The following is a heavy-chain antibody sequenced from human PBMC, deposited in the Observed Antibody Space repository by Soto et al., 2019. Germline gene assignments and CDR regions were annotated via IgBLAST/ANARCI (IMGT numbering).Heavy chain of an antibody. CDR2: LSAHNGNT. V-gene: IGHV1-18*01. J-gene: IGHJ4*02. D-gene: IGHD1-1*01. CDR3: ARGRYGDY. Sequence: QVHLVQSGAEVKKPGASVKVSCKASGYTFTSYGITWVRQAPGQGLEWMGWLSAHNGNTDYAQKLQGRVIVTRDTSTSTAYMELRSLRSDDTAVYYCARGRYGDYCGQGALVTVSS. CDR1: GYTFTSYG.